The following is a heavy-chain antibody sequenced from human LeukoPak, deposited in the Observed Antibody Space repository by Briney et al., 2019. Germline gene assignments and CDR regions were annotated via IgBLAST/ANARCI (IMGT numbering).Heavy chain of an antibody. J-gene: IGHJ5*02. V-gene: IGHV1-2*02. D-gene: IGHD3-3*01. Sequence: ASVKVSCKASGYTFTGYYMHWVRQAPGQGLEWMGWINPNSGGTNYAQKFQGRVTMTRDTSISTAYMELSRLRSDDTAVYYCARDTSFGVVTYRFDPWGQGTLVTVSS. CDR1: GYTFTGYY. CDR3: ARDTSFGVVTYRFDP. CDR2: INPNSGGT.